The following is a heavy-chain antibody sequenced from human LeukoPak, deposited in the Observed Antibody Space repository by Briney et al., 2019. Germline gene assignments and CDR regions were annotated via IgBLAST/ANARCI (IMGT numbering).Heavy chain of an antibody. CDR1: GFTLSSYW. Sequence: GGSPRLSCAASGFTLSSYWMHWVRQGPGKGPVWVSRISPDGSDTSYADSVKGRFTISRDNAKNTLYLQMNSLRVEDTAVYYCVRGAYSGSLDYWGQGTLVTVPS. CDR3: VRGAYSGSLDY. CDR2: ISPDGSDT. D-gene: IGHD1-26*01. V-gene: IGHV3-74*01. J-gene: IGHJ4*02.